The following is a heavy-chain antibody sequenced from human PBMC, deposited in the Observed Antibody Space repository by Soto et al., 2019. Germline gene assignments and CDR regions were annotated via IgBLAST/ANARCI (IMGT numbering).Heavy chain of an antibody. D-gene: IGHD3-9*01. CDR3: FFQAEDGIRDSRSVSAFLLNRSSDL. CDR2: IAYDGSNK. V-gene: IGHV3-30*03. J-gene: IGHJ2*01. Sequence: KGLEWVAVIAYDGSNKYYADSVKGRFTISRDNSQNTLYLQMNSLRAEDTAVYFFFFQAEDGIRDSRSVSAFLLNRSSDL.